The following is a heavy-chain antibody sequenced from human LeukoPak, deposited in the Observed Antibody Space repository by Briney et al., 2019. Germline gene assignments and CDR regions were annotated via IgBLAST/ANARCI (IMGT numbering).Heavy chain of an antibody. Sequence: SETLSLTCSASGGSISSYYWTWIRQPPGKGLEYIGYIYYSGSTNYNPSLKSRVTISVDTSKNQFSLRLSSVTAADTAVYYCARSYSSGWGRYFDYWGQGTLVTVSS. CDR3: ARSYSSGWGRYFDY. D-gene: IGHD6-19*01. J-gene: IGHJ4*02. V-gene: IGHV4-59*01. CDR1: GGSISSYY. CDR2: IYYSGST.